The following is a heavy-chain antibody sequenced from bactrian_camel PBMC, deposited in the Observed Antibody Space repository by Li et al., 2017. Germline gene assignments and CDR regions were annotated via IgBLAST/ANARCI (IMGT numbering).Heavy chain of an antibody. D-gene: IGHD2*01. CDR2: ITGDGGT. Sequence: VQLVESGGGSVQTGGSLTLSCKPSFFILDDVEMAWYRQTPGNECELVASITGDGGTYYTDAVKGRFTISHDAAKNSIDLEMNSLKPDDTAVYYCAVLLSLPADGGSWDRDYNYWGVGTQVTVS. CDR1: FFILDDVE. V-gene: IGHV3S53*01. J-gene: IGHJ4*01. CDR3: AVLLSLPADGGSWDRDYNY.